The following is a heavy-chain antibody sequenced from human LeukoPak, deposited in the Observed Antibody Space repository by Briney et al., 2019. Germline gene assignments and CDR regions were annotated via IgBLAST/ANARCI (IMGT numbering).Heavy chain of an antibody. D-gene: IGHD5-12*01. CDR3: CRMMKKNRSYSGYYSRVVAATGFHYYYYMDV. J-gene: IGHJ6*03. Sequence: PSETLSLTCAVYGGSFSDYYWGWVRQPPGKGLEWIGEINHSGTTNYNPSLKSRVTILVDTSKNQFSLKLNSLTAADTAVYFCCRMMKKNRSYSGYYSRVVAATGFHYYYYMDVWGKGTTVTVSS. CDR2: INHSGTT. CDR1: GGSFSDYY. V-gene: IGHV4-34*01.